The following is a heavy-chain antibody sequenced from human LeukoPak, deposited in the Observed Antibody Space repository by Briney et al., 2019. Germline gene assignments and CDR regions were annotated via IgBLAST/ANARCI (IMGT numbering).Heavy chain of an antibody. D-gene: IGHD3-10*01. CDR3: AKPYYGSGSYYGFNYYAFDY. CDR2: ISGSGGSA. V-gene: IGHV3-23*01. CDR1: GFTFSSYA. Sequence: SGGSLRLSCAASGFTFSSYAMSWVRQAPGKGLEGVSIISGSGGSANHADSVKGRFTISRDNSKNTLYLQMNSLRAEDTAVYYCAKPYYGSGSYYGFNYYAFDYWGQGTLVTVSS. J-gene: IGHJ4*02.